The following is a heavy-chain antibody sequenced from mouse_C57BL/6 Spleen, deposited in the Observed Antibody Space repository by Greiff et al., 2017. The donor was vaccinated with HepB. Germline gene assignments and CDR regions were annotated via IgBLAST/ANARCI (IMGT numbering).Heavy chain of an antibody. D-gene: IGHD2-12*01. CDR3: ARQWPPLYDGDWYFDV. V-gene: IGHV5-6*01. CDR2: ISSGGSYT. J-gene: IGHJ1*03. Sequence: EVQGVESGGDLVKPGGSLKLSCAASGFTFSSYGMSWVRQTPDKRLEWVATISSGGSYTYYPDSVKGRFTISRDNAKNTLYLQMSSLKSEDTAMYYCARQWPPLYDGDWYFDVWGTGTTVTVSS. CDR1: GFTFSSYG.